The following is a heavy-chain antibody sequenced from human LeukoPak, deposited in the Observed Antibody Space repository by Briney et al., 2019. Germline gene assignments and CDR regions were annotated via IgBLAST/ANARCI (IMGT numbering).Heavy chain of an antibody. Sequence: GGSLRLSCAASGFTFSNAWMSWVRQAPGKGLEWVGRIQSKTDGGTTDYAAPVKGRFTISRDDSKNTLYLQMNSLKTEDTAVYYCTTAFPSYYYDSSGYPVHGRDYWGQGTLVTVSS. V-gene: IGHV3-15*01. J-gene: IGHJ4*02. CDR1: GFTFSNAW. D-gene: IGHD3-22*01. CDR2: IQSKTDGGTT. CDR3: TTAFPSYYYDSSGYPVHGRDY.